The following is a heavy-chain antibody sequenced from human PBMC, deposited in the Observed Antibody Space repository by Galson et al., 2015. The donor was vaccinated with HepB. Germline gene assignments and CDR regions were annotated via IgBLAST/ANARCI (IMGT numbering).Heavy chain of an antibody. CDR1: GYKFTDNG. V-gene: IGHV1-18*04. CDR2: ISINSGNT. D-gene: IGHD6-6*01. J-gene: IGHJ4*02. CDR3: ARDRSHSLDY. Sequence: SVKVSCKASGYKFTDNGISWVRQAPGQGLEWLGWISINSGNTNYVERLQGRVTMTRDTSTSTAYMELRRLTSDDTAVYYCARDRSHSLDYWGQGTLVTVSS.